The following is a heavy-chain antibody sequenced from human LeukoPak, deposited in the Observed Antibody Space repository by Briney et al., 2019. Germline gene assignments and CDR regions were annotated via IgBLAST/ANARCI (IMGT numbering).Heavy chain of an antibody. CDR1: GFTFSSFG. Sequence: GGTLRLSCAASGFTFSSFGMSWVRQAPGKGLEWVSAISGSGGSTYYADSVKGRFTTSRDNAKNSLYLQMNSLRAEDTAVYYCTRGYCSSTSCHHFDYWGQGTLVTVSS. D-gene: IGHD2-2*01. J-gene: IGHJ4*02. CDR2: ISGSGGST. CDR3: TRGYCSSTSCHHFDY. V-gene: IGHV3-23*01.